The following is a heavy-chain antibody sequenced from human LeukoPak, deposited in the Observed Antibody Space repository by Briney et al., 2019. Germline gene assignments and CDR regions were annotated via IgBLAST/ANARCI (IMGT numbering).Heavy chain of an antibody. J-gene: IGHJ4*02. D-gene: IGHD3-3*01. Sequence: PSETLSLTCAVYGGSFSGYYWSWIRQPPGKGLEWIGEINHSGSTNYNPSLKSRVTISVDTSKNQFSLKLSSVTAADTAVYYCAREFTIFGVVLFDYWGQGTLVTVSS. CDR1: GGSFSGYY. CDR3: AREFTIFGVVLFDY. CDR2: INHSGST. V-gene: IGHV4-34*01.